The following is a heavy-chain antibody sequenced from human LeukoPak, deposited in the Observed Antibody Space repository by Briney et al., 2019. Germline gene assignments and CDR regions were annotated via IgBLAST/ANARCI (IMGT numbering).Heavy chain of an antibody. D-gene: IGHD3-16*02. CDR2: IKQDGSEK. J-gene: IGHJ4*02. Sequence: GGSLRLSCAASGFTFSSYWMSWVRQAPGKGLEWVANIKQDGSEKYYVDSVKGRFTISRDNAKNSLYLQMNSPRAEDTAVYYCAGHDYVWGSYRSPLDYWGQGTLVTVSS. V-gene: IGHV3-7*01. CDR1: GFTFSSYW. CDR3: AGHDYVWGSYRSPLDY.